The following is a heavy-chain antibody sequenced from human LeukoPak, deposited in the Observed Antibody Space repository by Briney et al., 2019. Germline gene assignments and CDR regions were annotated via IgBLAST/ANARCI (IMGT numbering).Heavy chain of an antibody. CDR1: GYTFTGYY. CDR3: ARVGAHCGGDCYRGHWFDP. Sequence: GASVKVSCKASGYTFTGYYMHWVRQAPGQGLEWMGCINPNSGGTNYAQKFQGRVTMTRDTSISTAYTELSRLRSYDTAVYYCARVGAHCGGDCYRGHWFDPWGQGTLVTVSS. V-gene: IGHV1-2*02. CDR2: INPNSGGT. J-gene: IGHJ5*02. D-gene: IGHD2-21*02.